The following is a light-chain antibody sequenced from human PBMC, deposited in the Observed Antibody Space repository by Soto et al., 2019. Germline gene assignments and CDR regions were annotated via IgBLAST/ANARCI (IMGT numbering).Light chain of an antibody. Sequence: DIQMTQSPSTLCAFVGDRVTITCRASQRISSWLAWYQQKPGKAPKFLIYDGSSLESGVPARFSGSGSGTEFTLTISSLQPDDFATYFCQQYDSYSWTFGQGTKVDIK. J-gene: IGKJ1*01. V-gene: IGKV1-5*01. CDR1: QRISSW. CDR2: DGS. CDR3: QQYDSYSWT.